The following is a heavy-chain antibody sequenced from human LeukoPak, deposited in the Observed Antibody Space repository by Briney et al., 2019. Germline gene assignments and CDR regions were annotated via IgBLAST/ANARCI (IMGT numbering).Heavy chain of an antibody. J-gene: IGHJ4*02. D-gene: IGHD1-26*01. V-gene: IGHV5-51*01. Sequence: GESLKISCKGSGYSFTSYWIGWVRQTPGKGLEWMGIIYPGDSDTRYSPSFQGQVTIPADKSISTAYLQWSSLKASDTAMYYCARSGGCSGSYYEAIDYWGQGTLVTVSS. CDR2: IYPGDSDT. CDR3: ARSGGCSGSYYEAIDY. CDR1: GYSFTSYW.